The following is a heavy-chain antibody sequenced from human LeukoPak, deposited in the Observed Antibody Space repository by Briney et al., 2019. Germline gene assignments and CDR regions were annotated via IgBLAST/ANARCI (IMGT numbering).Heavy chain of an antibody. CDR3: AKGRGASYYDSSGYSYFDY. Sequence: PGGSLRLSCAASGFTFSSYAMSWVRQAPGKGLEWVSAISGSGGSTYYADSVKGRFTISRDNSKNTLYLQMNSLRAEDTAVYYCAKGRGASYYDSSGYSYFDYWGQGTLVTVSS. D-gene: IGHD3-22*01. J-gene: IGHJ4*02. CDR2: ISGSGGST. V-gene: IGHV3-23*01. CDR1: GFTFSSYA.